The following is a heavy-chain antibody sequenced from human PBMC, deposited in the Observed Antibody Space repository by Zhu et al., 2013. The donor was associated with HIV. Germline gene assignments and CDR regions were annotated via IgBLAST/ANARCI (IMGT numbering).Heavy chain of an antibody. J-gene: IGHJ4*02. Sequence: QVQLVQSGAEVKKSGASVNVSCKASGYTFNGYHIHWVRQAPGQGLEWMGWINPKSGGTNFVQRFQGRVILTRDTSNRTAYMEMSGLRSDDSAVYYCARAVAATGVRFDHWGQGTLVIVSS. V-gene: IGHV1-2*02. CDR3: ARAVAATGVRFDH. D-gene: IGHD6-19*01. CDR2: INPKSGGT. CDR1: GYTFNGYH.